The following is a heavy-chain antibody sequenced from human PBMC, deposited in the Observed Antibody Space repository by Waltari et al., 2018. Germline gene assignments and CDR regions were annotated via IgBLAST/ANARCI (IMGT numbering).Heavy chain of an antibody. CDR3: ATDDDYYDPTWFQH. CDR2: VDPEDGET. Sequence: EVQLVQSGAEVQKPGATVKISCKASGYTFTDYYMHRVQQAPGKGLEWMGRVDPEDGETIYAEKFQGRVTITADTSTDTAYMELSSLRSEVTAVYYCATDDDYYDPTWFQHWGQGTLVTVSS. V-gene: IGHV1-69-2*01. J-gene: IGHJ1*01. D-gene: IGHD3-22*01. CDR1: GYTFTDYY.